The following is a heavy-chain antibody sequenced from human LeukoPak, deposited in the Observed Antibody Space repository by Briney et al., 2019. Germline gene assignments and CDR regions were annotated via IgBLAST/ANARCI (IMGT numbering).Heavy chain of an antibody. CDR2: ISWNSGSI. Sequence: GRSLRLSCAASGFTFDDYAMHWVRQAPGKGLEWVSGISWNSGSIGYADSVKGRFIISRDNAKNSLYLQMNSLRAEDTALYYCAKDLGPAAINYFDYWGQGTLVTVSS. CDR3: AKDLGPAAINYFDY. CDR1: GFTFDDYA. V-gene: IGHV3-9*01. J-gene: IGHJ4*02. D-gene: IGHD2-2*01.